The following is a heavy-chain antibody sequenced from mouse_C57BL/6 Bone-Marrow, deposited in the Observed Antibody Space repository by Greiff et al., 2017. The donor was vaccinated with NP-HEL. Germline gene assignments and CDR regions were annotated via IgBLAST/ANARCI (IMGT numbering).Heavy chain of an antibody. CDR3: DKHACYSNFFAY. D-gene: IGHD2-5*01. J-gene: IGHJ3*01. V-gene: IGHV2-9*01. CDR1: GFSLTSYG. CDR2: IWGGGSP. Sequence: VMLVESGPGLVAPSQSLSITCTVSGFSLTSYGVDWVRQPPGKGLEWLGVIWGGGSPNYNSALMSRLGISKDNSKIQVVLKMNSLQTEDTAMYYCDKHACYSNFFAYWGQGTLVTVSA.